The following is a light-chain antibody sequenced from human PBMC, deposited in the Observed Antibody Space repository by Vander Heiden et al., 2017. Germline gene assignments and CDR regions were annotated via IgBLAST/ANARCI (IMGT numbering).Light chain of an antibody. Sequence: SNDLTQPPSVSVSSGQTARITCSGDALGKRYAYWYQQKSGQAPVLLIFKDTKRPSGISERFSGSTSGTKGTLTITGVQAEDEADYYCQSGDTTGSVIFGGGTKLTVL. J-gene: IGLJ2*01. CDR3: QSGDTTGSVI. CDR1: ALGKRY. CDR2: KDT. V-gene: IGLV3-25*03.